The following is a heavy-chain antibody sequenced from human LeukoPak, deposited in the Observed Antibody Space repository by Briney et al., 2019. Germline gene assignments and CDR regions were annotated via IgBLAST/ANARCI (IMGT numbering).Heavy chain of an antibody. V-gene: IGHV1-18*01. D-gene: IGHD3-3*01. J-gene: IGHJ4*02. Sequence: GASVKVSCKASGYTFTSYGISWVRQAPGQGLEWMGWISAYNGNTNYAQKLQGRVTMTTDTSTSTAYMELRSLRSEDTAVYYCARVPGQTRKYDFWSGPFDYWGQGTLVTVSS. CDR1: GYTFTSYG. CDR3: ARVPGQTRKYDFWSGPFDY. CDR2: ISAYNGNT.